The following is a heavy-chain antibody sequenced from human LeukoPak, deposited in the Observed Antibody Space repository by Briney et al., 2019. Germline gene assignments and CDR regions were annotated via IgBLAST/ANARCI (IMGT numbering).Heavy chain of an antibody. D-gene: IGHD4-11*01. CDR1: GFTFSSYS. J-gene: IGHJ6*03. CDR2: ISSSSSTI. CDR3: ARDLPYSNSVSYYYYYMDV. Sequence: GGSLRLSCAASGFTFSSYSMKWVRQAPGKGLEWVSYISSSSSTIYYADSVKGRFTISRDNAKNSLYLQMNSLRAEDTAVYYCARDLPYSNSVSYYYYYMDVWGKGTTVTVSS. V-gene: IGHV3-48*01.